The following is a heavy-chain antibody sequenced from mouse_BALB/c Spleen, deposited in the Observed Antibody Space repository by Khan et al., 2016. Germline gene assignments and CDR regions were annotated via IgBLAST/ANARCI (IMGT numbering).Heavy chain of an antibody. J-gene: IGHJ2*01. D-gene: IGHD3-3*01. Sequence: QVQLQQPGAELVRPGASVKLSCKASGYTFTSFWINWVKQRPGQGLEWIGHIYPSDSYTDYNQKFKDRATLTVDKSSNTAYMQLNSPTSEDSAGYCCTRGTGYFDYWGQGTTLTVSS. CDR3: TRGTGYFDY. CDR2: IYPSDSYT. V-gene: IGHV1-69*02. CDR1: GYTFTSFW.